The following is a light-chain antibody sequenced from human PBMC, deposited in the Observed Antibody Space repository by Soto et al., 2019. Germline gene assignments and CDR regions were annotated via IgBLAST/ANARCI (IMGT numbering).Light chain of an antibody. J-gene: IGKJ4*01. CDR2: AAS. V-gene: IGKV1-39*01. Sequence: DIQMTQSPSSLSASVGDRVTITCRASQSISSYLNWYQQKPGKAPKLLIYAASSLQSGVPSRFSGSGSGTDFTLTISSRQPEDLATYYCQQSYSTPLPFGGGTKVEIK. CDR1: QSISSY. CDR3: QQSYSTPLP.